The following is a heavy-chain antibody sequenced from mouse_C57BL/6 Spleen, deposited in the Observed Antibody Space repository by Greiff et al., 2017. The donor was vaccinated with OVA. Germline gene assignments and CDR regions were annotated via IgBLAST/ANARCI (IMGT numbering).Heavy chain of an antibody. CDR2: ISSGSSTI. J-gene: IGHJ4*01. CDR3: ARRRNGNYGNAMDY. V-gene: IGHV5-17*01. D-gene: IGHD2-1*01. Sequence: EVKLMESGGGLVKPGGSLKLSCAASGFTFSDYGMHWVRQAPEKGLEWVAYISSGSSTIYYADTVKGRFTISRDNAKNTLFLQMTSLRSEDTAMYYCARRRNGNYGNAMDYWGQGTSVTVSS. CDR1: GFTFSDYG.